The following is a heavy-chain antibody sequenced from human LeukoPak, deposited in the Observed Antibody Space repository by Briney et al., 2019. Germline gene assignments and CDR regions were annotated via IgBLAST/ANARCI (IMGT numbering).Heavy chain of an antibody. CDR1: GFTISSYA. Sequence: GGSLRLSCSVSGFTISSYAMHWVRQAPGKGLEYVSSISSDGGSTFYADSVKGRFTISRDNSKNTLSLQMSSLRTQDTAVYYCVKDRWVDYWGQGTLVAVSS. CDR3: VKDRWVDY. J-gene: IGHJ4*02. V-gene: IGHV3-64D*06. CDR2: ISSDGGST. D-gene: IGHD4-23*01.